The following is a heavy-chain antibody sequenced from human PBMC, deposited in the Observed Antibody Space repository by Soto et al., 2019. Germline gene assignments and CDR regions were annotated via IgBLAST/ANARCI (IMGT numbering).Heavy chain of an antibody. Sequence: GGSLRLSCAASGFTFNDYGMSWVRQAPGKGLEWVSGVNWNGDTTGYADSVKGRFTISRDDAQNSLYLQMNSLRVEDTALYYCARSRNSRLYFFVYWGRGTLVTVSS. D-gene: IGHD3-16*02. CDR1: GFTFNDYG. CDR3: ARSRNSRLYFFVY. CDR2: VNWNGDTT. J-gene: IGHJ4*02. V-gene: IGHV3-20*04.